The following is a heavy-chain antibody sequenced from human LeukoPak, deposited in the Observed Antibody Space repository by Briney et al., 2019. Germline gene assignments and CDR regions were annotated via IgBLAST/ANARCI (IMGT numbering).Heavy chain of an antibody. V-gene: IGHV1-46*01. CDR3: ARANYGQSFRWFDP. CDR1: GYTFTSYD. CDR2: IKPSGGST. D-gene: IGHD4-17*01. Sequence: ASVKISCKASGYTFTSYDMHWVRQAPGQGLEWMGIIKPSGGSTSYAQKFQGRVTMTRDTSTSTVYMELSNLRSEDTAVYYCARANYGQSFRWFDPWGQGTLVTVSS. J-gene: IGHJ5*02.